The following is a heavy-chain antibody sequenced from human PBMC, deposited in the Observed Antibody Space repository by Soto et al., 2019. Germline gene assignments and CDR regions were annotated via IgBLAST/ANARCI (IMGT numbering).Heavy chain of an antibody. CDR2: IYYVGST. J-gene: IGHJ4*02. CDR1: GCSISSSRYY. CDR3: ARSILTGYLSHD. D-gene: IGHD3-9*01. V-gene: IGHV4-39*01. Sequence: SEALSLNSTVPGCSISSSRYYWGWILLPPGKGLEWIGRIYYVGSTDYNPYLKSRVTISVDTSKNQFSLKLSSVTAADTAVYYCARSILTGYLSHDWGQGPLVPVSS.